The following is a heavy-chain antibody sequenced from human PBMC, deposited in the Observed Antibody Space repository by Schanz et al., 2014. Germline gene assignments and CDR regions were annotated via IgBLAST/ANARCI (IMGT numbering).Heavy chain of an antibody. J-gene: IGHJ3*01. CDR2: IYDSWTT. D-gene: IGHD2-8*01. CDR1: GDSISGSH. Sequence: QVQLQQSGPGLVKPSETLSLTCTVSGDSISGSHWTWIRQPPGKGLEWIGYIYDSWTTNYNPSLKSRAIISAAPSKNHFPLNLNSVTAADTAVYYCAKGRNTKNTWGQGTMVTVSS. CDR3: AKGRNTKNT. V-gene: IGHV4-59*08.